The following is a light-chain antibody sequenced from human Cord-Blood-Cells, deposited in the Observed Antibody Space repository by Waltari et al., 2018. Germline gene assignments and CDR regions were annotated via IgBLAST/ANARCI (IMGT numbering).Light chain of an antibody. J-gene: IGLJ3*02. CDR3: CSYAGGSTLV. V-gene: IGLV2-23*01. CDR2: EGS. CDR1: SSDVGRYNL. Sequence: QSALTQPASVSGSPGQSITISCTGTSSDVGRYNLVSWYQQHPGKAPKLMIYEGSKRPSGVSNRFSGSKSGNTASLTISGLQAEDEADYYCCSYAGGSTLVFGGGTKLTVL.